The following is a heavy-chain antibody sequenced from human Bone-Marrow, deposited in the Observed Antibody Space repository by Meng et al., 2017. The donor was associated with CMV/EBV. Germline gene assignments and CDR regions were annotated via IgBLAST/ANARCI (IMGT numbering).Heavy chain of an antibody. CDR1: GFTFSDYY. Sequence: GESLKISCSASGFTFSDYYMSWIRQAPGKGLEWVSSISSSSYIYYADSVKGRFTISRDNAKNSLYLQMNSLRAEDTAVYYCARDPGYSSSADDYWGQGTLVTVSS. D-gene: IGHD6-13*01. V-gene: IGHV3-69-1*01. CDR2: ISSSSYI. CDR3: ARDPGYSSSADDY. J-gene: IGHJ4*02.